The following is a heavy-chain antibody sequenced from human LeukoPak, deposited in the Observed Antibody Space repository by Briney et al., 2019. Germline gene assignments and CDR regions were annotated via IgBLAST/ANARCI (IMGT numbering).Heavy chain of an antibody. D-gene: IGHD4-17*01. CDR1: GYTFTGYY. CDR3: EARTDDYGDYEWHWFDP. J-gene: IGHJ5*02. V-gene: IGHV1-2*02. Sequence: ASVKVSCKASGYTFTGYYMHWVRQTPGQGLEWMGWINPNSGGTNYAQKFQGRVTMTRDTSISTAYMELSRLRSDDTAVYYCEARTDDYGDYEWHWFDPWGQGTLVNVSS. CDR2: INPNSGGT.